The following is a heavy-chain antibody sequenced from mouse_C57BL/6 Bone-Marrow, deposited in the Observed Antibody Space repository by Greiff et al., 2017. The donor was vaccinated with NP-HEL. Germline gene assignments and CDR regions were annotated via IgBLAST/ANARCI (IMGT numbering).Heavy chain of an antibody. V-gene: IGHV1-59*01. Sequence: QVQLQQPGAELVRPGTSVKLSCKASGYTFTSYWMHWVQQRPGQGLEWIGVIGPYDSYTNYQQKFKGKATLTVDTASSTAYMQLSSLTSEDSAVYYCAKRGYGSPYFDYCGQGTTLTVSS. CDR3: AKRGYGSPYFDY. CDR2: IGPYDSYT. D-gene: IGHD1-1*01. J-gene: IGHJ2*01. CDR1: GYTFTSYW.